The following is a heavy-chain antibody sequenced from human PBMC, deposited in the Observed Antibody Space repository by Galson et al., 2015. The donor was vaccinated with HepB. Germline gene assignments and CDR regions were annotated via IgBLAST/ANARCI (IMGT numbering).Heavy chain of an antibody. Sequence: SLRLSCAASGFTFSSYWVSWVRQAPGKGLEWVANIKQDGSEKYYVDSVKGRFTISRDNARNSLYLQMNSLRAEDTAVYYCATDSSGYSDYWGQGTLVTVSS. J-gene: IGHJ4*02. CDR3: ATDSSGYSDY. CDR1: GFTFSSYW. CDR2: IKQDGSEK. V-gene: IGHV3-7*01. D-gene: IGHD3-22*01.